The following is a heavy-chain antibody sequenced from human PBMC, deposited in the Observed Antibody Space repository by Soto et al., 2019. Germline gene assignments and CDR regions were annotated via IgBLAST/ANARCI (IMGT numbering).Heavy chain of an antibody. CDR3: VRDGTKTLRAWFDP. D-gene: IGHD1-1*01. J-gene: IGHJ5*02. Sequence: SETLSLTCTVSGASISGFYWSWIRKSAGKGLEWIGRIYATGTTNYNPSLKSRVTISVDTPKKQFSLRLRSVTAADTGVYYCVRDGTKTLRAWFDPWGQGISVTVS. V-gene: IGHV4-4*07. CDR1: GASISGFY. CDR2: IYATGTT.